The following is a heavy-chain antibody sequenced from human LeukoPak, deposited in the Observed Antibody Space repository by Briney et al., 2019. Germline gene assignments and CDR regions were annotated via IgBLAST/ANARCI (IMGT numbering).Heavy chain of an antibody. Sequence: GEPLRLSCAASEFTLSSYGMHWVRQAPGKGLVWVSRICPDGSTISYADSVKGRFTISRDNAKNSLYVQMKSLRAEDTAVYYCARAGAPYDFDVWGQGTMVTVSS. CDR3: ARAGAPYDFDV. V-gene: IGHV3-74*01. D-gene: IGHD3-16*01. CDR2: ICPDGSTI. J-gene: IGHJ3*01. CDR1: EFTLSSYG.